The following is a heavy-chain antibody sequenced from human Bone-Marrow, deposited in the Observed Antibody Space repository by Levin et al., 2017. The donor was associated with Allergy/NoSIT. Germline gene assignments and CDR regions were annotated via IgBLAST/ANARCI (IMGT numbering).Heavy chain of an antibody. CDR2: ITSDGDNT. CDR3: AKDARGRAFFGDLEF. V-gene: IGHV3-30*18. Sequence: GGSLRLSCSATGFDFSRYGMHWVRQAPGKGLEWLTLITSDGDNTYYLDSVKGRFTISRDNSRNTLYLDMNTLTEKDTAVYYCAKDARGRAFFGDLEFWGQGTTVIVSS. J-gene: IGHJ3*01. CDR1: GFDFSRYG. D-gene: IGHD3-16*01.